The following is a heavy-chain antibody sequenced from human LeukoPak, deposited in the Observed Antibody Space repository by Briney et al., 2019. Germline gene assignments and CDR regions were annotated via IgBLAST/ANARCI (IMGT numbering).Heavy chain of an antibody. Sequence: GGSLRLSCTASGFTFSSYSMNWVRQAPGKGLEWVSYISSSSSTIYYADSVKGRFTISRDNAKNSLYLQMNSLRAEDTAVYYCAELGITMIGGVWGKGTTVTISS. CDR2: ISSSSSTI. D-gene: IGHD3-10*02. CDR1: GFTFSSYS. CDR3: AELGITMIGGV. V-gene: IGHV3-48*01. J-gene: IGHJ6*04.